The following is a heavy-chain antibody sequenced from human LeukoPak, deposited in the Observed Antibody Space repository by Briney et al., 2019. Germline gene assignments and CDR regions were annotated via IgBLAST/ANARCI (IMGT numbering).Heavy chain of an antibody. CDR2: IYYSGST. CDR1: GGSISSSRYY. V-gene: IGHV4-39*07. CDR3: ARARKDTAMADAFYI. Sequence: SSETLSLTCTVSGGSISSSRYYWGWIRQPPGKGLEWIGSIYYSGSTYYNPSLKSRVTISVDTSKNQFSLKLSSVTAADTAVYYCARARKDTAMADAFYIWGQGTMVTVSS. J-gene: IGHJ3*02. D-gene: IGHD5-18*01.